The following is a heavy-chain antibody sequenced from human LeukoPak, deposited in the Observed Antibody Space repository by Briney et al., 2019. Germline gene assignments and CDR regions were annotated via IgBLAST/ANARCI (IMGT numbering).Heavy chain of an antibody. CDR1: GYSISSGYY. Sequence: SETLSLTCTVSGYSISSGYYWGWIRQPPGKGLEWIGSIYHSGSTYYNPSLKSRVTISVDTSKNQFSLKLSSVTAADTAVYYCARDLGYYDSSGLYWGQGTLVTVSS. CDR3: ARDLGYYDSSGLY. D-gene: IGHD3-22*01. V-gene: IGHV4-38-2*02. CDR2: IYHSGST. J-gene: IGHJ4*02.